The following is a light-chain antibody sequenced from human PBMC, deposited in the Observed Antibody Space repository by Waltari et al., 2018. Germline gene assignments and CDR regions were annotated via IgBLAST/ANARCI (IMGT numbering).Light chain of an antibody. V-gene: IGLV2-14*03. CDR2: DVS. CDR1: SSDVGAYNY. J-gene: IGLJ2*01. CDR3: SSYISSSTLEL. Sequence: QSALTQPASVSGSPGQSITISCTGTSSDVGAYNYVSWYQHHPGKAPKLMIFDVSNRPSGVSNRFSGSKSGNTASLTISGLQAEDEAGYYCSSYISSSTLELFGGGTSLTVL.